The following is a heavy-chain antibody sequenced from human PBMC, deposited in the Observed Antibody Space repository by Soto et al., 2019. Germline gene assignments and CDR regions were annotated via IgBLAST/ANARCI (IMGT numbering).Heavy chain of an antibody. V-gene: IGHV4-59*01. J-gene: IGHJ5*02. CDR3: ARDSRVPT. CDR2: IYYTGST. Sequence: TCTVSGDSITNYYWSWIRQPPGKGLEWVGNIYYTGSTNYNPSLKSRVTISIDTSKNQFSLRLSSVTAADTAVYYCARDSRVPTWGQGTLVTVSS. CDR1: GDSITNYY.